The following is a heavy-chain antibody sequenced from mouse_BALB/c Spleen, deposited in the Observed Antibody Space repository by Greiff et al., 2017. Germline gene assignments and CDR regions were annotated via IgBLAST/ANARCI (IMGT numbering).Heavy chain of an antibody. J-gene: IGHJ2*01. D-gene: IGHD3-2*01. CDR2: INSNGGST. CDR3: AREDSSGYDY. CDR1: GFTFSSYG. Sequence: DVKLVESGGGLVQPGGSLKLSCAASGFTFSSYGMSWVRQTPDKRLELVATINSNGGSTYYPDSVKGRFTISRDNAKNTLYLQMSSLKSEDTAMYYCAREDSSGYDYWGQGTTLTVSS. V-gene: IGHV5-6-3*01.